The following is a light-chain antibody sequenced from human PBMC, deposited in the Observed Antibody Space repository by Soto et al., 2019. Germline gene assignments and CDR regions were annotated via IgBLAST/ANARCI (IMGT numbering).Light chain of an antibody. Sequence: QSVLTQPASVAGSPGQSITISFTGTSSDVGGYKYVSWYQQHPGNAPTLMIYEVSHRPSGVSNRFSGSKSGNTASLTISGRQAEDEADYYCSSYASSNTVIFGGGTKLTVL. CDR2: EVS. CDR1: SSDVGGYKY. J-gene: IGLJ2*01. CDR3: SSYASSNTVI. V-gene: IGLV2-14*01.